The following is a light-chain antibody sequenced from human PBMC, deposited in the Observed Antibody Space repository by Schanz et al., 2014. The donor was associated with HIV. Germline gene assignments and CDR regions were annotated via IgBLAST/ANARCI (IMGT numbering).Light chain of an antibody. CDR1: SSDVGGYNY. J-gene: IGLJ1*01. CDR3: SSCTNRDIYV. Sequence: QSALTQPASVSGSPGQSITISCTGTSSDVGGYNYVSWYQQHPGKAPKLMIYDVSNRPSGVSNRFSGSKSGNTASLTISGLQAEDEADYYCSSCTNRDIYVIGTGTKLTVL. CDR2: DVS. V-gene: IGLV2-14*03.